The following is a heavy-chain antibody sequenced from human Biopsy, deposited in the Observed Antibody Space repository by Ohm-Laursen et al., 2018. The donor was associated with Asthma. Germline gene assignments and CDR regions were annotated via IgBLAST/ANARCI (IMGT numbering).Heavy chain of an antibody. CDR2: INPNSGGT. Sequence: GASVKVSCKASGYTFIGCHIHWMRQAPGQGLEWMGRINPNSGGTNYAQKFKGRVTITADESSSTAYMELSSLRSEDTAVYYCASETGHSYGSGSEYYFDYWGLGTLVTVSS. V-gene: IGHV1-2*06. J-gene: IGHJ4*02. CDR1: GYTFIGCH. D-gene: IGHD3-10*01. CDR3: ASETGHSYGSGSEYYFDY.